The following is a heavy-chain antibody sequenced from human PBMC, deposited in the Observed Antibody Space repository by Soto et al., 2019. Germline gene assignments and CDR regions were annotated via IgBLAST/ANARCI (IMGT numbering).Heavy chain of an antibody. Sequence: SETLSLTCAVSGGSISSGGYSWSWIRQPPGKGLEWIGYIYQSGSPYYNPSLRSRVTISLDRSKNQFSLKLSSVTAADTAMYYCAREIYYCATSGPLGWFDPWGQGTLVTVSS. CDR1: GGSISSGGYS. V-gene: IGHV4-30-2*01. CDR2: IYQSGSP. D-gene: IGHD3-22*01. CDR3: AREIYYCATSGPLGWFDP. J-gene: IGHJ5*02.